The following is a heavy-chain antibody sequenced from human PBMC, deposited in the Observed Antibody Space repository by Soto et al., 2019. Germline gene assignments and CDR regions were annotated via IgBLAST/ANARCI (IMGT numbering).Heavy chain of an antibody. CDR2: ISAYNGNT. CDR1: AYIFNSYG. CDR3: AREGGQENSSSWWSGDYNYYYMDV. V-gene: IGHV1-18*01. J-gene: IGHJ6*03. Sequence: QVQLVQSGAEVKKPGASVKVSCKASAYIFNSYGISWVRQAPGQGLEWMGWISAYNGNTNYARKFQGTVTMTTDTTTSTAYMELRRLRSDDTAVYYCAREGGQENSSSWWSGDYNYYYMDVWGKGTTVTVSS. D-gene: IGHD6-6*01.